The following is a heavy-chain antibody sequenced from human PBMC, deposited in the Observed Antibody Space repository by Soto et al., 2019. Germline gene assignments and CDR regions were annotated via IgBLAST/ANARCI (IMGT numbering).Heavy chain of an antibody. D-gene: IGHD3-22*01. J-gene: IGHJ6*02. CDR2: IIPIFGTA. V-gene: IGHV1-69*13. Sequence: SVKVSCKASGGTFSSYAVSWVRQAPGQGLEWMGGIIPIFGTANYAQKFQGRVTITADESTSTAYMELSSLRSEDTAVYYCARSYDSSGYYYGDYYYYGMDVWGQGTTVTVSS. CDR1: GGTFSSYA. CDR3: ARSYDSSGYYYGDYYYYGMDV.